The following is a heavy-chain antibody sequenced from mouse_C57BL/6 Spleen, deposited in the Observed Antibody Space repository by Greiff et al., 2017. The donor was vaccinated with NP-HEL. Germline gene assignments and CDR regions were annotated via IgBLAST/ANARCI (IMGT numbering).Heavy chain of an antibody. Sequence: VQVEQAGAELVVPGASVKLSCESSGYTVTSYWMQWVKQRPGQGLEWIGEIDPSDSYTNYNQKFKGKSTLTVDKSSSTAYMQLSSLTSEDSAVYYCARWSAQATLDAMDYWGQGTSVTVSS. CDR3: ARWSAQATLDAMDY. V-gene: IGHV1-69*01. J-gene: IGHJ4*01. CDR1: GYTVTSYW. CDR2: IDPSDSYT. D-gene: IGHD3-2*02.